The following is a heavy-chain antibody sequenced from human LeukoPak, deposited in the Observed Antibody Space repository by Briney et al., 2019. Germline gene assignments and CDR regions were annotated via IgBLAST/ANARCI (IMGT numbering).Heavy chain of an antibody. CDR3: ARGTYCTNGVCYGLYHYYYYMDV. CDR1: GGSFSGYY. Sequence: PSETLSLTCAVYGGSFSGYYWSWIRQPPGKGLEWIGEINHSGSTNYNPSLKSRVTISVDTSKNQFSLKLSSVTVADTAVYYCARGTYCTNGVCYGLYHYYYYMDVWGKGTTVTVSS. J-gene: IGHJ6*03. V-gene: IGHV4-34*01. D-gene: IGHD2-8*01. CDR2: INHSGST.